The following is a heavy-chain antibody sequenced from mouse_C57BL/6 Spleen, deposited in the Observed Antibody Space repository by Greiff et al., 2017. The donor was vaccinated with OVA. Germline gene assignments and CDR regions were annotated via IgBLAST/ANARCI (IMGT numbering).Heavy chain of an antibody. Sequence: EVKLVESGPELVKPGASVKMSCKASGYTFTDYNMHWVKQSHGKSLEWIGYINPNNGGTSYNQKFKGKATLTVNKSSSTAYMELRSLTSEDSAVYYCARGGDYDYDEWYFDVWGTGTTVTVSS. CDR3: ARGGDYDYDEWYFDV. J-gene: IGHJ1*03. V-gene: IGHV1-22*01. CDR1: GYTFTDYN. D-gene: IGHD2-4*01. CDR2: INPNNGGT.